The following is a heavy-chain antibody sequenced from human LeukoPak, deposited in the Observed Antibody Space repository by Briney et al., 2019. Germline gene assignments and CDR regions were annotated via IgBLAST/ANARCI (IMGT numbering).Heavy chain of an antibody. J-gene: IGHJ4*02. V-gene: IGHV3-7*01. D-gene: IGHD5-12*01. Sequence: GGSLRLSCEASGFIFNNYWMGWVRQVPGKGLEWVANIHPDGSEASYVDSVKGRFTISRDNAKKSMFLQMNSLRTEETAVYICVRWGLEASMDYWGRGTLVTVSS. CDR1: GFIFNNYW. CDR2: IHPDGSEA. CDR3: VRWGLEASMDY.